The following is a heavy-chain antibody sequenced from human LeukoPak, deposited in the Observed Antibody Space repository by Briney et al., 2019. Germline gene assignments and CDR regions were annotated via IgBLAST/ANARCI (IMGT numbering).Heavy chain of an antibody. CDR1: GGSISSGSYY. D-gene: IGHD6-13*01. V-gene: IGHV4-61*02. CDR2: IYTSGST. Sequence: SQTLSLTCTVSGGSISSGSYYWSWIRQPAGKGLEWIGRIYTSGSTNYNPSLKSRVTISVDTSKNQFSLKLSSVTAADTAVYYCARGGYSSSWYRDYFDYWGQGTLVTVSS. CDR3: ARGGYSSSWYRDYFDY. J-gene: IGHJ4*02.